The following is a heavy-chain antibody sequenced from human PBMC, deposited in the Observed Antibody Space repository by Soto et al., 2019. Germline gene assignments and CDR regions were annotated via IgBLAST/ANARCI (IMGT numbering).Heavy chain of an antibody. V-gene: IGHV3-33*01. J-gene: IGHJ4*02. D-gene: IGHD2-15*01. CDR2: IWYDGSNK. CDR3: ARGYCSGGSCFHPFDY. CDR1: GFTFSSYG. Sequence: ESGGGVVQPGRSLRLSCAASGFTFSSYGMHWVRQAPGKGLEWVAVIWYDGSNKYYADSVKGRFTISRDNSKNTLYLQMNSLRAEDTAVYYCARGYCSGGSCFHPFDYWGQGTLVTVSS.